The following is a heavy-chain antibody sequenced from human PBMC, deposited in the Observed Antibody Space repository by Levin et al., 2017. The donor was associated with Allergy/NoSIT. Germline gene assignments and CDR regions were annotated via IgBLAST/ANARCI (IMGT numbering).Heavy chain of an antibody. J-gene: IGHJ3*02. V-gene: IGHV3-9*01. CDR1: GFTFDDYA. CDR3: AKVRHLSPYSSDIRGAFDI. D-gene: IGHD6-19*01. CDR2: ISWNSGSI. Sequence: GGSLRLSCAASGFTFDDYAMHWVRQAPGKGLEWVSGISWNSGSIGYADSVKGRFTISRDNAKNSLYLQMNSLRAEDTALYYCAKVRHLSPYSSDIRGAFDIWGQGTMVTVSS.